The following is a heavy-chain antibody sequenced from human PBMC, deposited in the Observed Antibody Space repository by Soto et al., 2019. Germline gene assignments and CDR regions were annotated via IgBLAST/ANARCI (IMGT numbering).Heavy chain of an antibody. J-gene: IGHJ5*02. V-gene: IGHV5-51*01. D-gene: IGHD3-22*01. CDR2: IYPGDSDT. Sequence: GESLKISCKGSGYSFTSYWVAWVRQTPGKGLEWMGIIYPGDSDTRYSPSFQGQVTISADRSISTAYLQWSSMKASDTATYYCARQKGYDISNTNYYWFDPWGQRNLVTVSS. CDR1: GYSFTSYW. CDR3: ARQKGYDISNTNYYWFDP.